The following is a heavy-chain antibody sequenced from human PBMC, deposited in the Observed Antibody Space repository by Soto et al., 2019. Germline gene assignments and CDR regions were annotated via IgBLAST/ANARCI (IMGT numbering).Heavy chain of an antibody. CDR1: GGSTISDYY. J-gene: IGHJ4*02. V-gene: IGHV4-59*08. Sequence: SETLSLSCTVSGGSTISDYYWPWIRQPPGKGLEWIGYIYYSGSTNSNPSLKSRVTVSIDTSKNQFSLNLNSVTAADAAVYYCARAYGYYLAYWAQGTLVTVS. D-gene: IGHD4-17*01. CDR2: IYYSGST. CDR3: ARAYGYYLAY.